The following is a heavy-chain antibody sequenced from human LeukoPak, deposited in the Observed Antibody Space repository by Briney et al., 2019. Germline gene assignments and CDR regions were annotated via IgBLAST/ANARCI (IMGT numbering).Heavy chain of an antibody. V-gene: IGHV3-7*01. J-gene: IGHJ4*02. CDR1: GFIFSNYW. Sequence: PGGSLRLSCAASGFIFSNYWVNWVRQAPGKGLEWVANIKQDGSVKYYVDSVKGRFTISRDNAKNSLYLQMNSLRVEDTAVYYCARSLRDSGDLDYWGQGTLVTVSS. CDR3: ARSLRDSGDLDY. D-gene: IGHD3-16*01. CDR2: IKQDGSVK.